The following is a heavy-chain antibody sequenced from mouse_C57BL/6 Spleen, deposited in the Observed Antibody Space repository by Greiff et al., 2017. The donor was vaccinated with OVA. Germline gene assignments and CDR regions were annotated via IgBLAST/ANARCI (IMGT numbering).Heavy chain of an antibody. CDR1: GYTFTSYW. V-gene: IGHV1-69*01. D-gene: IGHD1-1*01. Sequence: QVHVKQPGAELVMPGASVKLSCKASGYTFTSYWMHWVKQRPGQGLEWIGEIDPSDSYTNYNQKFKGKSTLTVDKSSSTAYMQLSSLTSEDSAVYYCARGGSSPYYYAMDYWGQGTSVTVSS. CDR2: IDPSDSYT. J-gene: IGHJ4*01. CDR3: ARGGSSPYYYAMDY.